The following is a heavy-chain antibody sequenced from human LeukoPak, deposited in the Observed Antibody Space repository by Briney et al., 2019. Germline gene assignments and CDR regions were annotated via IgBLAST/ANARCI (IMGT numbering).Heavy chain of an antibody. D-gene: IGHD6-6*01. CDR1: GYTFTSYG. CDR3: ARDPFVAWYSSSSTWFDP. CDR2: ISAYNGNT. J-gene: IGHJ5*02. Sequence: GASVKVSCKASGYTFTSYGISWVRQAPGQGLEWMGWISAYNGNTNYAQKLQGRVTMTTDTSTSTAYMELRSLRSDDTAVYYCARDPFVAWYSSSSTWFDPWGQGTLVTVSS. V-gene: IGHV1-18*01.